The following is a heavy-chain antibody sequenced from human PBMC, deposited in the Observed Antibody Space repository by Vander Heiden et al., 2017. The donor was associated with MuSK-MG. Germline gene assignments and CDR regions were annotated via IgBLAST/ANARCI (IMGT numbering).Heavy chain of an antibody. V-gene: IGHV4-31*03. CDR2: IYYSGST. D-gene: IGHD6-19*01. J-gene: IGHJ4*02. CDR1: GASISSGGYY. CDR3: ARAAVALFTF. Sequence: QVRLLESGPGLVKPSQTLSLTCTVSGASISSGGYYWGWIRQHPGKGLEWIGYIYYSGSTYYNPSLKSRVTISVDTSKNQFSLRLRSVTAADTAVYYCARAAVALFTFWGQGTLGTVSS.